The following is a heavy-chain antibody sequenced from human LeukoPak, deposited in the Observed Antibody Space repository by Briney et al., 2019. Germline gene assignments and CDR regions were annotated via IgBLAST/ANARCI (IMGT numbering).Heavy chain of an antibody. Sequence: GGSLRLSCAASGFTFNSYGMHWVRQAPGKGLEWVAFIRYDGSNKYYADSVKGRFTISRDNSKNTLYLQMNSLRAEDTAVYYCAREPPYCSSTSCRHDAFDIWGQGTMVTVSS. J-gene: IGHJ3*02. V-gene: IGHV3-30*02. D-gene: IGHD2-2*01. CDR3: AREPPYCSSTSCRHDAFDI. CDR1: GFTFNSYG. CDR2: IRYDGSNK.